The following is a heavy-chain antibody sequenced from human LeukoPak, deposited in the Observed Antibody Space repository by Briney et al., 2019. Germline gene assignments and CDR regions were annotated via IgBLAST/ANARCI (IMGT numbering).Heavy chain of an antibody. Sequence: SETLSLTCTVSGGSISSYYWSWIRQPPGKGLEWLGYIYYSGSTNYNPSLKSRVTISVDTSKNQFSLRLSSVTAADTAVYYCARVWGDREAFDIWGQGTMVTVSS. V-gene: IGHV4-59*01. D-gene: IGHD3-16*01. J-gene: IGHJ3*02. CDR2: IYYSGST. CDR1: GGSISSYY. CDR3: ARVWGDREAFDI.